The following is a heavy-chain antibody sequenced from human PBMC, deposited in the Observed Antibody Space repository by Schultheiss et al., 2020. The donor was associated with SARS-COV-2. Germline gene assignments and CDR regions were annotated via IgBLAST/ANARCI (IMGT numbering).Heavy chain of an antibody. J-gene: IGHJ4*02. D-gene: IGHD2-15*01. CDR3: ARVGISDY. V-gene: IGHV3-23*01. CDR1: GFTFSSYA. Sequence: GGSLRLSCAASGFTFSSYAMSWVRQAPGKGLVWVSAIRASGNATYYAESVKGRFTISRDNAKNSLYLQMNSLRDEDTAVYYCARVGISDYWGQGTLVTVS. CDR2: IRASGNAT.